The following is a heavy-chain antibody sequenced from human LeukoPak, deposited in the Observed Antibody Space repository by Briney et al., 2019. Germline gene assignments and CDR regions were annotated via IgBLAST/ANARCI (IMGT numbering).Heavy chain of an antibody. CDR3: ARDLAGRGGIVGYTFDI. D-gene: IGHD2-15*01. Sequence: SEALSLTCTVYGYSISSGYYWGWIRQSAGRGLEWIGSISHSGTTYYNPSLKSRVTISVDTSKNQFSLKLSSVTAADTAVYYCARDLAGRGGIVGYTFDIWGQGTMVTVSS. V-gene: IGHV4-38-2*02. CDR1: GYSISSGYY. J-gene: IGHJ3*02. CDR2: ISHSGTT.